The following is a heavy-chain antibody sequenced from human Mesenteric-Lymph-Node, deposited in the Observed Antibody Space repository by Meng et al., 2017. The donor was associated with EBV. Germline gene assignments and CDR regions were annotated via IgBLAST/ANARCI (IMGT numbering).Heavy chain of an antibody. CDR2: KLYDGSNK. CDR3: ARAEFSGPSLVY. J-gene: IGHJ4*02. CDR1: GFTLSSYV. V-gene: IGHV3-30-3*01. D-gene: IGHD5-12*01. Sequence: QVRMVESGGGVVQPGRSLRLSCAASGFTLSSYVMHWVRQVPGKGLEWVALKLYDGSNKYYADSVKGRFTISRDNAKNTLYLQLNSLRVEDTAVYYCARAEFSGPSLVYWGQGTLVTVSS.